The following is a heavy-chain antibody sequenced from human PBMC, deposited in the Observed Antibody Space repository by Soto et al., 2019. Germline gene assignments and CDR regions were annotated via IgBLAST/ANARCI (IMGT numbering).Heavy chain of an antibody. Sequence: SETLSLTCTVSGGSISSYYWSWIRQPPGKGLEWIGYIYYSGSTNYNPSLKSRVTISVDTSKNQLSLKLSSVTAADTAVYYCATTTVGDDAFDIWGQGTMVTVSS. CDR2: IYYSGST. V-gene: IGHV4-59*01. D-gene: IGHD4-17*01. J-gene: IGHJ3*02. CDR1: GGSISSYY. CDR3: ATTTVGDDAFDI.